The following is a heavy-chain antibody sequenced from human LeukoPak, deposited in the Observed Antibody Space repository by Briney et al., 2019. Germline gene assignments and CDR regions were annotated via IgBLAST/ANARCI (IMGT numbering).Heavy chain of an antibody. CDR3: ASGPEGIAAAGTRFQH. CDR1: GGSISSGSYY. D-gene: IGHD6-13*01. CDR2: IYTSGST. Sequence: SETLSLTCTVSGGSISSGSYYWSWIRQPAGKGLEWIGRIYTSGSTNYNPSLKSRVTISVDTSKNQFSLKLSSVTAADAAVYYCASGPEGIAAAGTRFQHWGQGTLVTVSS. V-gene: IGHV4-61*02. J-gene: IGHJ1*01.